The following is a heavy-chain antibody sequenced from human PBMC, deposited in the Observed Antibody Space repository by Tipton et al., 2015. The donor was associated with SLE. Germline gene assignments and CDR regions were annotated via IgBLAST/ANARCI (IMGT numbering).Heavy chain of an antibody. CDR2: INHSGST. J-gene: IGHJ6*03. D-gene: IGHD2-2*02. CDR3: ARVVPAAIPSRGPTGWNYAYYYYMDV. V-gene: IGHV4-34*01. Sequence: TLSLTCAVYGGSFSGYYWSWIRQPPGKGLEWIGEINHSGSTNYNPSLKSRVTISVDTSKNQFSLKLSSVTAADTAVYYCARVVPAAIPSRGPTGWNYAYYYYMDVWGKGTTVTVSS. CDR1: GGSFSGYY.